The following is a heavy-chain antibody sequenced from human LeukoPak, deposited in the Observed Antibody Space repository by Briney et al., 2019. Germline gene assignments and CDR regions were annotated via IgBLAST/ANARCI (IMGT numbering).Heavy chain of an antibody. CDR2: VHPYGHS. CDR3: SRGRDQSKTGDF. V-gene: IGHV4-34*01. D-gene: IGHD5-24*01. CDR1: GGSFSNYY. J-gene: IGHJ4*02. Sequence: SETLSLTCAVYGGSFSNYYWSWIRHPPGKGLEWIGEVHPYGHSNNNPSLESRVTISIDRSKNQLSLKIGSVTAADTAVYYCSRGRDQSKTGDFWGQGTLVTVSS.